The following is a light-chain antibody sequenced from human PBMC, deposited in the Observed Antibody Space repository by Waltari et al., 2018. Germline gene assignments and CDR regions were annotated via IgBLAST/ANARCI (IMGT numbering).Light chain of an antibody. J-gene: IGKJ1*01. Sequence: DIQMTQFPSSVSASVGDRVTIHCRASQGISSWLDWYQQKPGKAPKLLIYAASLLQSGVPSRFSGSGSGTDFSLTISSLQPEDFATYYCQQSNSFPWTFGQGTKVEIK. CDR3: QQSNSFPWT. CDR2: AAS. V-gene: IGKV1-12*01. CDR1: QGISSW.